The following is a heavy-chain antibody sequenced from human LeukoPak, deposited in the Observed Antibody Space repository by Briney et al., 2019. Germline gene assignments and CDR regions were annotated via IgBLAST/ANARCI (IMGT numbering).Heavy chain of an antibody. Sequence: PSETLSLTCAVSGGSISSSSYCWGWIRQPPGKGPEWIGSIYYSGSTYYNPSLKSRVTISVDTSKYQFSLKLSSVTAADTAVYYCARHGEGSGWYRAIDYWGQGTLVTVSS. V-gene: IGHV4-39*01. CDR3: ARHGEGSGWYRAIDY. CDR2: IYYSGST. CDR1: GGSISSSSYC. D-gene: IGHD6-19*01. J-gene: IGHJ4*02.